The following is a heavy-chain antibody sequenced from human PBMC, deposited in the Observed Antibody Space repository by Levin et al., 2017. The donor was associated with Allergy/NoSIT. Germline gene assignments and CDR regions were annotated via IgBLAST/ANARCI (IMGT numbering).Heavy chain of an antibody. CDR1: GFTFSNSA. D-gene: IGHD3-22*01. V-gene: IGHV3-23*01. CDR3: AKDDEDRSGYSYYYYGVDV. J-gene: IGHJ6*02. Sequence: SCAASGFTFSNSAMSWVRQAPGKGLEWVSTISGSGSSTYYADSVKGRFTISRDNSKNTLYLQMNSLRVDDTAVYYCAKDDEDRSGYSYYYYGVDVWGQGTTVTVSS. CDR2: ISGSGSST.